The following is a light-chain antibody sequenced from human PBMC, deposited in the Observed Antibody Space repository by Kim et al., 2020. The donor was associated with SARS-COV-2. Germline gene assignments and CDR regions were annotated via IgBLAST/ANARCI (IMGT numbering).Light chain of an antibody. V-gene: IGKV1-39*01. J-gene: IGKJ1*01. CDR1: QDISRY. CDR2: PAS. Sequence: ASVGDRVTITCRASQDISRYLHWYQQKPGKAPKLLIYPASSLQSGVPSRFTGSGSETDFTLTISSLQPEDFATYYCQQTYSASRTFGQGTKVDIK. CDR3: QQTYSASRT.